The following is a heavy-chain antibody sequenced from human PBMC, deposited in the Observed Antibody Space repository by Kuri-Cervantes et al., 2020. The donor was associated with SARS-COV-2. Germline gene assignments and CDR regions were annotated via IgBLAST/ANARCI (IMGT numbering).Heavy chain of an antibody. V-gene: IGHV3-74*01. CDR3: AKDAGDGYSFGDYFHGMDA. D-gene: IGHD5-24*01. CDR1: GFTFSGHW. CDR2: INPDGSYT. J-gene: IGHJ6*02. Sequence: GGSLRLSCAASGFTFSGHWIHWVRQAPGKGLVWVSRINPDGSYTNNADSVKGRFTLSRDNAKNSLYLQMNSLRDEDTALYFCAKDAGDGYSFGDYFHGMDAWGRGTTVTVSS.